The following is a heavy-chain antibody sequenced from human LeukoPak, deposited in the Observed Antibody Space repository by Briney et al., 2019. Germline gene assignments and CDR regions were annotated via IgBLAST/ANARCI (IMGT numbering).Heavy chain of an antibody. D-gene: IGHD4-17*01. CDR2: IXXXFGTA. CDR1: GGTFGSYV. V-gene: IGHV1-69*13. J-gene: IGHJ5*02. Sequence: SVTVSCKTSGGTFGSYVISWVRQAPGQGLDWMGGIXXXFGTADYAXKFQXRVTITADESTNTAYMELRSLTSEDTAVYYCARDRGGLDPWGQGTLVTVSS. CDR3: ARDRGGLDP.